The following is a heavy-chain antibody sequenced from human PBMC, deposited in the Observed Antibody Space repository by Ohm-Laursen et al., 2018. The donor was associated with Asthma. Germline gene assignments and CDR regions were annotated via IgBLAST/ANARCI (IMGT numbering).Heavy chain of an antibody. CDR2: IWYDGSNK. J-gene: IGHJ4*02. V-gene: IGHV3-33*01. Sequence: SLRLSCAASGFTFSSYGMHWVRQAPGKGLEWVAVIWYDGSNKYYGDSVKGRFTISRDNSKNKLYLQMNSLRAEDTAVYYCARDEGIVLVVYAFDYWGQGALVPVSS. D-gene: IGHD2-8*02. CDR1: GFTFSSYG. CDR3: ARDEGIVLVVYAFDY.